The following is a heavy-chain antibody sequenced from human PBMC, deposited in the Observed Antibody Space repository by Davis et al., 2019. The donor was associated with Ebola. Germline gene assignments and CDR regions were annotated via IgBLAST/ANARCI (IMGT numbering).Heavy chain of an antibody. Sequence: PGGSLRLSCAASGFTFSTAWMSWVRQAPGKGLEWVGRIKSKTDGGTTDYAAPVKGRFTISRDDSKNTLYLQMNSLKTEDTAVYYCTTGSYYYDSSGYSYFDYWGQGTLVTVSS. CDR3: TTGSYYYDSSGYSYFDY. CDR2: IKSKTDGGTT. J-gene: IGHJ4*02. V-gene: IGHV3-15*01. CDR1: GFTFSTAW. D-gene: IGHD3-22*01.